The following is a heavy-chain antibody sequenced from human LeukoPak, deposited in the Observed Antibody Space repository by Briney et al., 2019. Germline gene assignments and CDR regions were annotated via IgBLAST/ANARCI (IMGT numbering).Heavy chain of an antibody. Sequence: SETLSLTCTVSGRSISTYYWSWIRQHPGKGLEWIGYIYYSGSTYYNPSLKSRVTISVDTSKNQFSLKLSSVTAADTAVYYCARARDTAMEFDYWGQGTLVTVSS. V-gene: IGHV4-59*06. CDR3: ARARDTAMEFDY. CDR2: IYYSGST. D-gene: IGHD5-18*01. CDR1: GRSISTYY. J-gene: IGHJ4*02.